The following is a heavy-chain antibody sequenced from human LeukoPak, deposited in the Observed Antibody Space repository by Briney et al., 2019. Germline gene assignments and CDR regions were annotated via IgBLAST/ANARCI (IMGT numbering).Heavy chain of an antibody. CDR1: GGSISSYY. CDR2: IYYSGST. V-gene: IGHV4-59*01. Sequence: PSETLSLTCTVSGGSISSYYWSWIRQPPGKGLEWIGYIYYSGSTNYNPSLKSRVTISVDTSKNQFSLKLSSVTAADTAVYYCARPMGPFDYWGQGTLVTVSS. J-gene: IGHJ4*02. D-gene: IGHD5-24*01. CDR3: ARPMGPFDY.